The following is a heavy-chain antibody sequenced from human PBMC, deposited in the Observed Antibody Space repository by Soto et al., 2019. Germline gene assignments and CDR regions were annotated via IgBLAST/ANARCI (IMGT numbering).Heavy chain of an antibody. CDR1: DGSINNGDW. V-gene: IGHV4-4*02. CDR2: VYHNGNT. J-gene: IGHJ4*02. D-gene: IGHD1-26*01. CDR3: ATRGIVGAIY. Sequence: QVQLQESGTGLVEPSGTLSLTCNVYDGSINNGDWCSWVRQPPGKGLEWIGEVYHNGNTNYNASLKSRVTISVDKSRNQFSLRLSSETAADTAVYYCATRGIVGAIYWGQGTLVTVSS.